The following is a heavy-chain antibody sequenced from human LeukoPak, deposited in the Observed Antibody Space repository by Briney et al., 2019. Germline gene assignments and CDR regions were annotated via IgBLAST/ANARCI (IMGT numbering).Heavy chain of an antibody. D-gene: IGHD6-13*01. CDR2: INPNSGGT. CDR3: ARVIAAAGTHGPVDY. CDR1: GYTFTSYD. V-gene: IGHV1-8*02. J-gene: IGHJ4*02. Sequence: ASVKVSCKASGYTFTSYDINWVRQATGQGLEWMGWINPNSGGTNYAQKFQGRVTMTRDMSTSTVYMELSSLRSEDTAVYYCARVIAAAGTHGPVDYWGQGTLVTVSS.